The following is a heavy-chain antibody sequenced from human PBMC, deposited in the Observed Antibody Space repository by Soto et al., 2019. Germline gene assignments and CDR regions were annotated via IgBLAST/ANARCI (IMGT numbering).Heavy chain of an antibody. CDR1: GFTFSSYG. V-gene: IGHV3-30*18. J-gene: IGHJ6*02. CDR3: AKALRGNIVLMVYAIGRVAYYGMDV. CDR2: ISYDGSNK. Sequence: QVQLVESGGGVVQPGRSLRLSCAASGFTFSSYGMHWVRQAPGKGLEWVAVISYDGSNKYYADSVKGRFTISRDNSKNTLYLQMNSLRAEDTAVYYCAKALRGNIVLMVYAIGRVAYYGMDVWGQGTTVTVSS. D-gene: IGHD2-8*01.